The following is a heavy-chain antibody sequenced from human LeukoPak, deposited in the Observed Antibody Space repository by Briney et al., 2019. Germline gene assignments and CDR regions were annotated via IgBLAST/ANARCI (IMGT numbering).Heavy chain of an antibody. CDR3: ARAVRGVMINNDAFDI. D-gene: IGHD3-10*01. V-gene: IGHV4-4*07. CDR1: GGSISSYY. CDR2: IYTSGST. J-gene: IGHJ3*02. Sequence: SETLSLTCTVSGGSISSYYRSWIRQPAGKGLEWIGRIYTSGSTNYNPSLKSRVTMSVDTSKNQFSLKLSSVTAAVTAVYYCARAVRGVMINNDAFDIWGQGTMVTLSS.